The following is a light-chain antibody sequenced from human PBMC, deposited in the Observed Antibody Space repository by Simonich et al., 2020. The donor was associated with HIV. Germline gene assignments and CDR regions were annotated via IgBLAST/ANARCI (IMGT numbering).Light chain of an antibody. CDR2: GAS. CDR1: QSVSSSF. V-gene: IGKV3-20*01. CDR3: QQYGSSPIT. Sequence: EIVLTQSPGTLSLSPGERATLSCRASQSVSSSFLAWYQQNPGQAPRLLIYGASRRAPGIPDRFSGSGSGTDFTLTISRLEPEDFAVYYCQQYGSSPITFGQGTRLEIK. J-gene: IGKJ5*01.